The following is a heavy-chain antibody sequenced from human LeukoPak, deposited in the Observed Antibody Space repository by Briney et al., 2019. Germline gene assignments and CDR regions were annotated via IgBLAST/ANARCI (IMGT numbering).Heavy chain of an antibody. CDR3: AKSPNYYGSAYFDY. Sequence: GGSLRLSCAASGFTFSDYYMSWIRQAPGKGLEWVAAISGSGGSTYYADSVKGRFTISRDNSKNTLYLQMNSLRAEDTAVYYCAKSPNYYGSAYFDYWGQGTLVTVSS. CDR2: ISGSGGST. J-gene: IGHJ4*02. V-gene: IGHV3-23*01. D-gene: IGHD3-10*01. CDR1: GFTFSDYY.